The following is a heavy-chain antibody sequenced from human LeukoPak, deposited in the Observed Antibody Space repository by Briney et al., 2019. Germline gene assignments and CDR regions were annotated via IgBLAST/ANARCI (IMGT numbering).Heavy chain of an antibody. CDR1: GFTFSSYS. Sequence: PWGSLRLSCAASGFTFSSYSMNWVRQAPGKGLGWVSSITSGGSYMYYADSVKGRFTISRDNDKNSLYLQMNSLRAEDTAVYYCARDPDGSEAYFDYWGQGTLVTVSS. D-gene: IGHD5-24*01. J-gene: IGHJ4*02. V-gene: IGHV3-21*01. CDR2: ITSGGSYM. CDR3: ARDPDGSEAYFDY.